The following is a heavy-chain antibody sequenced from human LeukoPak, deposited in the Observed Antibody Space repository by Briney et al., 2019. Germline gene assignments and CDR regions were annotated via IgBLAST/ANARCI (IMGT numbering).Heavy chain of an antibody. J-gene: IGHJ6*03. CDR3: ARRSPYYYDSSGYIGPRGIEKDMDV. V-gene: IGHV4-39*07. CDR1: GGSISSSIYY. Sequence: SETLSLTCTVSGGSISSSIYYWGWIRQSPGKGLEWIGSIYYSGSTYYNPSLKSRVTLSVDTSKNQFSLKLSSVTAADTAVYYCARRSPYYYDSSGYIGPRGIEKDMDVWGKGTTVTISS. D-gene: IGHD3-22*01. CDR2: IYYSGST.